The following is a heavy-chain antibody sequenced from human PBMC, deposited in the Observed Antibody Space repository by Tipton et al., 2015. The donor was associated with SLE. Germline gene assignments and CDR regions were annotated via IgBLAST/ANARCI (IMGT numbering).Heavy chain of an antibody. CDR2: IKSKTDGGTA. CDR3: ARVLPWDAFDI. CDR1: GLIFSDTW. D-gene: IGHD3-10*01. J-gene: IGHJ3*02. V-gene: IGHV3-15*05. Sequence: GSLRLSCAASGLIFSDTWMAWVRQAPGKGLEWVGRIKSKTDGGTADYAAPVKGRFSISRDNAKNTLYLQMNSLRAEDTAVYYCARVLPWDAFDIWGQGTLVTVSS.